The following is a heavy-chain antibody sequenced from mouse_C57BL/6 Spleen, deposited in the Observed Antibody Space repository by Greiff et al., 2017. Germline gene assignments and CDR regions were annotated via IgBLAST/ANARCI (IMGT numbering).Heavy chain of an antibody. J-gene: IGHJ3*01. Sequence: EVNVVESGGDLVKPGGSLKLSCAASGFTFSSYGMSWVSQTPDKRLEWVATISSGGSYTYYPDSVQGRFTISRDNAKNTLYLQMSSLKSEDTAMYYCARHGSSYSFAYWGQGTLVTVSA. CDR3: ARHGSSYSFAY. D-gene: IGHD1-1*01. CDR1: GFTFSSYG. V-gene: IGHV5-6*01. CDR2: ISSGGSYT.